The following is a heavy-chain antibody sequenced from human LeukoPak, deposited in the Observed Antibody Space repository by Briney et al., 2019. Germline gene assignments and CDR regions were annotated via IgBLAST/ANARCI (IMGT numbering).Heavy chain of an antibody. CDR3: AKDSVHVGAFDI. Sequence: GGSLRLSCAASAFTFSTYAMHWVRQAPGKGLEWVAVISYDRSNKYDADSVTGRFTISRDNAKNSLYLQMNSLRTEDTALYYCAKDSVHVGAFDIWGQGTMVTVSS. J-gene: IGHJ3*02. D-gene: IGHD1-1*01. V-gene: IGHV3-30*04. CDR2: ISYDRSNK. CDR1: AFTFSTYA.